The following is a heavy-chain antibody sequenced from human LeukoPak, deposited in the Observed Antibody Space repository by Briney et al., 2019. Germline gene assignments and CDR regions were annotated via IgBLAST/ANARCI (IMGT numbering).Heavy chain of an antibody. CDR2: ISYDGSNK. D-gene: IGHD3-3*01. V-gene: IGHV3-30*04. CDR3: ARDPLLYYDFWSGSRGLVLDY. CDR1: GFTFSSYA. Sequence: AGGSLRLSCAASGFTFSSYAMHWVRKAPGKGLEWVAVISYDGSNKYYADSVKGRFTISRDNSKNTLYLQMNSLRAEDTAVYYCARDPLLYYDFWSGSRGLVLDYWGQGTLFTVSS. J-gene: IGHJ4*02.